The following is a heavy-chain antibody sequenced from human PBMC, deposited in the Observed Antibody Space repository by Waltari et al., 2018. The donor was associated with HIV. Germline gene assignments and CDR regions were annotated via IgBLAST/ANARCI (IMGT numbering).Heavy chain of an antibody. CDR3: ATKLSGKGWFDP. D-gene: IGHD3-10*01. J-gene: IGHJ5*02. CDR2: VSYSGNT. V-gene: IGHV4-59*01. Sequence: SWIRQPPGKGLEWIGYVSYSGNTNYNPSLKSRVTISVDTSKDQFSLKLSSVTAADTAVYYCATKLSGKGWFDPWGQGTLVTVSS.